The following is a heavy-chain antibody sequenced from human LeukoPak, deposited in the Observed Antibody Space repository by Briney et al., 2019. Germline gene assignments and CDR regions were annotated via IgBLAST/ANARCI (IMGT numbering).Heavy chain of an antibody. Sequence: SETLTLTCTVSGGSLSPYSWSWLRQSPGRGLEWIAYISYSGSTSYNPSLTSRVTISVDTSKNQYSLKLSSVTAADTAVFHCARGRPGSAVASFYLWGGGTLFTVSS. CDR1: GGSLSPYS. V-gene: IGHV4-59*01. CDR2: ISYSGST. CDR3: ARGRPGSAVASFYL. D-gene: IGHD6-19*01. J-gene: IGHJ2*01.